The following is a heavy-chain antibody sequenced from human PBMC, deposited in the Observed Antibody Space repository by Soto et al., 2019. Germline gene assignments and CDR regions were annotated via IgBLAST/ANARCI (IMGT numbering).Heavy chain of an antibody. J-gene: IGHJ6*02. Sequence: GGSLRPSCAASGFTVSSNYMSWVRQAPGKGLEWVSVIYSGGSTYYADSVKGRFTISRDNSKNTLYLQMNSLRAEDTAVYYCARDLSSSGPYYGMDVWGQGTTVTVSS. D-gene: IGHD6-19*01. CDR1: GFTVSSNY. CDR3: ARDLSSSGPYYGMDV. CDR2: IYSGGST. V-gene: IGHV3-66*01.